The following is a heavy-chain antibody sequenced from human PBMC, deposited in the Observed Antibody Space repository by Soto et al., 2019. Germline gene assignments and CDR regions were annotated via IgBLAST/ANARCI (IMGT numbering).Heavy chain of an antibody. J-gene: IGHJ4*02. V-gene: IGHV3-48*02. CDR2: ICSRSQTI. Sequence: GGSLRLSCGVSEFMFRGYSMNWGRQAPGKGLEWLSYICSRSQTIYYADSVKCRFTISRDNAKNSLYLQMNSLRDEDTAVYFCAREDIMGTRSFDYWGQGTLVTVSS. CDR1: EFMFRGYS. D-gene: IGHD1-26*01. CDR3: AREDIMGTRSFDY.